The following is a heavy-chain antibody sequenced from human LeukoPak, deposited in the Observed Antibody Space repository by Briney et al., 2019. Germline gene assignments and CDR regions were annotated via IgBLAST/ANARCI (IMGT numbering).Heavy chain of an antibody. J-gene: IGHJ6*03. CDR2: IYYSGST. V-gene: IGHV4-39*01. CDR3: ARLEVSHYYMDV. Sequence: SETLSLTCTVSGGSISSRSYYWGWIRQPPGKGLEWIGSIYYSGSTYYNPSLKSRVTISVETSKNQFSLKLSSVPAADTAVYYCARLEVSHYYMDVWGKGTTVTVSS. CDR1: GGSISSRSYY.